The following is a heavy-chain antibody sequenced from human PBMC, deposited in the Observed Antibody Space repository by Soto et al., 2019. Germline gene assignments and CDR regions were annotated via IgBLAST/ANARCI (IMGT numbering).Heavy chain of an antibody. CDR3: VREGAAAGTGPRWFDP. CDR1: GGTFSSCA. J-gene: IGHJ5*02. Sequence: SVKVSCKASGGTFSSCAISWVRQAPGQGLEWMGGIIPIFGTANYAQKFQGRVTITADESTSTAYMELSSLRSEDTAVYYCVREGAAAGTGPRWFDPWGQGTLVTVSS. V-gene: IGHV1-69*13. CDR2: IIPIFGTA. D-gene: IGHD6-13*01.